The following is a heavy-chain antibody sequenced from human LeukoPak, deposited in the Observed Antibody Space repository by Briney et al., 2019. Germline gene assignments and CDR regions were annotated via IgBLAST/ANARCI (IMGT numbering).Heavy chain of an antibody. CDR2: INHSGST. Sequence: SETLSLTCAVYGGSFSGYYCSWIRQPPGKGLEWIGEINHSGSTNYNPSLKSRVTISVDTSKNQFSLKLSSVTAADTAVYYCARTSTLWWASSSGMDVWGQGTTVTASS. V-gene: IGHV4-34*01. D-gene: IGHD2-21*01. CDR3: ARTSTLWWASSSGMDV. J-gene: IGHJ6*02. CDR1: GGSFSGYY.